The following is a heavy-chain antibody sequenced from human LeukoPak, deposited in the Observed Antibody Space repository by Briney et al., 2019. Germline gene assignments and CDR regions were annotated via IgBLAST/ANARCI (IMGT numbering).Heavy chain of an antibody. V-gene: IGHV5-51*01. J-gene: IGHJ4*02. CDR3: ARATGYSSSRSFDY. D-gene: IGHD6-13*01. CDR1: GYSFSNYW. Sequence: GESLKISCKGSGYSFSNYWIGWVRQMPGKGLEWMGIIYPDDSDTRYSPSFQGQVTISADKSISTAYLQWSSLKASGTAMYYCARATGYSSSRSFDYWGQGTLVTVSS. CDR2: IYPDDSDT.